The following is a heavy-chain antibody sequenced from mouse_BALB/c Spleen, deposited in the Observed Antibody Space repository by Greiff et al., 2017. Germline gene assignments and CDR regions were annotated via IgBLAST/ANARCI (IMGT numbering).Heavy chain of an antibody. CDR2: ISYDGSN. CDR3: ARAGEILYYGNYYWYFDV. CDR1: GYSITSGYY. V-gene: IGHV3-6*02. D-gene: IGHD2-1*01. Sequence: EVKLQESGPGLVKPSQSLSLTCSVTGYSITSGYYWNWIRQFPGNKLEWMGYISYDGSNNYNPSLKNRISITRDTSKNQFFLKLNSVTTEDTATYYCARAGEILYYGNYYWYFDVWGAGTTVTVSS. J-gene: IGHJ1*01.